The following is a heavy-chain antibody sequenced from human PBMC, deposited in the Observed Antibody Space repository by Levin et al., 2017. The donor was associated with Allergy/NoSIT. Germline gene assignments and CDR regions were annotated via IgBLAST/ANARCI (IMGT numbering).Heavy chain of an antibody. CDR2: INSDESIT. CDR3: ARDYSTVIDY. V-gene: IGHV3-74*01. D-gene: IGHD4-17*01. J-gene: IGHJ4*02. CDR1: GFSLRNYW. Sequence: PGGSLRLSCAASGFSLRNYWIHWVRQVPGKGLVWVSRINSDESITTYADSVKGRFSISRDNAKNTVYLQMNSLRAEDTAMYYCARDYSTVIDYWGQGTLVTVSS.